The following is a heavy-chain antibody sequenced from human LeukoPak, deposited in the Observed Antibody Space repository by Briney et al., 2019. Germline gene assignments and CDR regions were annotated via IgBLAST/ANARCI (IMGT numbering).Heavy chain of an antibody. J-gene: IGHJ2*01. CDR2: IYASGTT. CDR3: ARGSSWYWYFAL. D-gene: IGHD6-13*01. V-gene: IGHV4-61*02. CDR1: GGSISSGSYY. Sequence: PSETLSLTCTVSGGSISSGSYYWSWIRQPAGKGLEWIGRIYASGTTNYNPSLKSRVTISVDTSKNQFSLKLSSVTAADTAVYYCARGSSWYWYFALWGRGTLVTVSS.